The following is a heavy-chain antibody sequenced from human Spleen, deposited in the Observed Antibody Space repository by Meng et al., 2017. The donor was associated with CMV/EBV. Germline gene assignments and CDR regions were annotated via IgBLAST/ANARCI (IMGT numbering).Heavy chain of an antibody. CDR1: GFTFDDYT. CDR2: VNTDGSTT. CDR3: ARKGSVKGAAFDF. Sequence: GESLKISCAASGFTFDDYTMHWVRQVPGKGLVWVSRVNTDGSTTTYADSIKGRFTISRDNAKKTVYLQMDSLRAEDSAIYYCARKGSVKGAAFDFWGRGTVVTVSS. V-gene: IGHV3-74*03. D-gene: IGHD5/OR15-5a*01. J-gene: IGHJ3*01.